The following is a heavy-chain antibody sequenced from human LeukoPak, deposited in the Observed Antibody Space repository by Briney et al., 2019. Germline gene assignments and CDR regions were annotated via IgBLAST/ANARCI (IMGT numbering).Heavy chain of an antibody. Sequence: PGGSLRLSCAASGFTFSSYAMSWVRQAPGKGQEWVSAISGSGGSTYYADSVKGRFTISRDNSKNTLYLQMNSLRAEDTAVYYCAKENYYDSSGYPLPFDYWGQGTLVTVSS. CDR1: GFTFSSYA. CDR2: ISGSGGST. CDR3: AKENYYDSSGYPLPFDY. J-gene: IGHJ4*02. V-gene: IGHV3-23*01. D-gene: IGHD3-22*01.